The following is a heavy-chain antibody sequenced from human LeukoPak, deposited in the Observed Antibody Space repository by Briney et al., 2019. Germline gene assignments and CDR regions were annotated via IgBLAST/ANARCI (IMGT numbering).Heavy chain of an antibody. D-gene: IGHD3-16*02. Sequence: ASVKVSCKASGYTFTGYYMHWVRQAPGQGLEWMGWINPNSGGTNYAQKFQGRVVMTMDTAISTAYLALTGLTYDDTAIYYCATSFYRQTDARGQGSLVTVSS. CDR3: ATSFYRQTDA. CDR2: INPNSGGT. J-gene: IGHJ5*02. V-gene: IGHV1-2*02. CDR1: GYTFTGYY.